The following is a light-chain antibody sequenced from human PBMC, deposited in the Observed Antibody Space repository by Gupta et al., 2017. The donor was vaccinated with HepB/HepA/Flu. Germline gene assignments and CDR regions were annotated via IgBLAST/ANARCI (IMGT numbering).Light chain of an antibody. CDR2: DVS. CDR1: NGDVISDKY. Sequence: QSALTQPASVSGSPGQSITISCTGTNGDVISDKYVSCYHQNPGKAHKLLIYDVSYRPAGVSSCFSCSKSGEAASLTISGREEEDEADYYGSAYTGSSIWVFGGGTKWTVL. J-gene: IGLJ3*02. V-gene: IGLV2-14*01. CDR3: SAYTGSSIWV.